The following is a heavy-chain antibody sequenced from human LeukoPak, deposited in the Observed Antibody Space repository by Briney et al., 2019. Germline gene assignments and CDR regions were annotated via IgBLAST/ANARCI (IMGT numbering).Heavy chain of an antibody. CDR1: GFTFSSYS. CDR2: ISISGSSI. D-gene: IGHD3-10*01. V-gene: IGHV3-48*01. J-gene: IGHJ4*02. Sequence: GSLRLSCEASGFTFSSYSMNWVHRAAGKGLEWVSDISISGSSIYYADSVKGRFTISRDNAKNSVYLQMNSLRAEDTAVYYCARMIRGAQYYFDYWGQGTLVTVSS. CDR3: ARMIRGAQYYFDY.